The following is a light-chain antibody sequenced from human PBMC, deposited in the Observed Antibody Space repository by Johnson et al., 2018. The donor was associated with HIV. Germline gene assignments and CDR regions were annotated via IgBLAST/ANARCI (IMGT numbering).Light chain of an antibody. CDR1: SSNIGNNY. V-gene: IGLV1-51*01. CDR3: GTWDSSLNALYV. Sequence: VLTQPPSVSAAPGQKVTISCSGSSSNIGNNYVSWYQQLPGTAPKLLIYDNNKRPSGIPDRFSGSQSGTSATLGIPGLQPGDEADYYCGTWDSSLNALYVFGTGTKVTVL. J-gene: IGLJ1*01. CDR2: DNN.